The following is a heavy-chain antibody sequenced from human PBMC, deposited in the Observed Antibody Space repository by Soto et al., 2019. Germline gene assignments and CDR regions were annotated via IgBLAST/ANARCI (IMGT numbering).Heavy chain of an antibody. CDR1: GGTIRSPDW. CDR2: IFQSGST. CDR3: ARGRGRYSSGWSWFDP. D-gene: IGHD6-19*01. Sequence: SETLSLTCGVSGGTIRSPDWWTWVRQPPGKGLEWIGEIFQSGSTNYTPSLESRVTISVDKSKNQFSLTLTSVTAAGTAVYFCARGRGRYSSGWSWFDPWGQGILVTVSS. J-gene: IGHJ5*02. V-gene: IGHV4-4*02.